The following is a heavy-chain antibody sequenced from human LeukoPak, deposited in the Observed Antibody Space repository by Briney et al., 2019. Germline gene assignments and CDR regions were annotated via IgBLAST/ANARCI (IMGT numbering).Heavy chain of an antibody. CDR1: GFTFSSYA. Sequence: GGSLRLSCAASGFTFSSYAMHWVRQAPGKGLEWVAVISYDGSNKYYADSVKGRFTISRDNSKNTLYLQMNSLRAEDTAVYYCARDLAIAAAGTDYFDFWGQGTLVTVSS. CDR3: ARDLAIAAAGTDYFDF. D-gene: IGHD6-13*01. CDR2: ISYDGSNK. V-gene: IGHV3-30*04. J-gene: IGHJ4*02.